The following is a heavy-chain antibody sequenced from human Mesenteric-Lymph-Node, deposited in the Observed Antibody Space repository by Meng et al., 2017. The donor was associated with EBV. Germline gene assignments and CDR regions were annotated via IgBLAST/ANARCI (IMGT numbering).Heavy chain of an antibody. V-gene: IGHV4-4*02. J-gene: IGHJ4*02. Sequence: GRRNGAGQGLGKPWAPLLVLSPASGCPSSSCNGWTWVRQPPGKGLEWIGEIYHSGSTNYNPSLKSRVTISVDKSKNQFSLKLISVTAADTAIYYCAKAEGGTYPPFDSWGQGTLVTVSS. CDR3: AKAEGGTYPPFDS. D-gene: IGHD1-7*01. CDR1: GCPSSSCNG. CDR2: IYHSGST.